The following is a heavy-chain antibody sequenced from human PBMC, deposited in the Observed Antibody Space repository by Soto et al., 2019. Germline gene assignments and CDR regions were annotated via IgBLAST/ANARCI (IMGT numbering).Heavy chain of an antibody. D-gene: IGHD5-18*01. CDR3: ARGEGNGIPLWFDRGYYFDY. V-gene: IGHV4-59*01. CDR2: IYYSGST. J-gene: IGHJ4*02. CDR1: GGSISSYY. Sequence: PSETLSLTCTVSGGSISSYYWSWIRQPPGKGLEWIGYIYYSGSTNYTPSLKSRVTISVDTPKNQFSLKLSSVTAADTAVYYCARGEGNGIPLWFDRGYYFDYWGQGTLVTVS.